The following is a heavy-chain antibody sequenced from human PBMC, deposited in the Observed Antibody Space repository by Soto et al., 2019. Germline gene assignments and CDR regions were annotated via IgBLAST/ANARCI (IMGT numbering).Heavy chain of an antibody. Sequence: PSETLSLTCAVSGYSISSGYYWGWIRQPPGKGLEWIGSIYHSGSTYYNPSLKSRVTISVDTSKNQFSLKLSSVTAADTAVYYCATVRIVVVPAAMDGGDLYGMDVWGQGTTVTVSS. J-gene: IGHJ6*02. CDR2: IYHSGST. V-gene: IGHV4-38-2*01. CDR3: ATVRIVVVPAAMDGGDLYGMDV. CDR1: GYSISSGYY. D-gene: IGHD2-2*01.